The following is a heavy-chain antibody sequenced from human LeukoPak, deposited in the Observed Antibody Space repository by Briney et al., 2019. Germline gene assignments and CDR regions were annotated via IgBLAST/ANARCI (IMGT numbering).Heavy chain of an antibody. CDR1: GYTFTSYN. CDR3: ARTRDDYTHADY. Sequence: ASVKVPCKASGYTFTSYNMHWVRQAPGQGLEWMGIINPSGGSTSYAQKFQGRVTMTRDTSTSTVYMELSSLRSEDTAVYYCARTRDDYTHADYWGQGTLVTVSS. V-gene: IGHV1-46*01. D-gene: IGHD5-24*01. CDR2: INPSGGST. J-gene: IGHJ4*02.